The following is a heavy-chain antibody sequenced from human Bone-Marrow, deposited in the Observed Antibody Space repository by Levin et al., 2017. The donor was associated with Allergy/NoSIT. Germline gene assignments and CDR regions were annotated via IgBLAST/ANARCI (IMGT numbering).Heavy chain of an antibody. CDR1: GFTFSKDD. CDR2: ISGSSSAI. Sequence: GESLKISCAASGFTFSKDDMNWVRQAPGKGLEWLSFISGSSSAIYYADSVKGRFTISRDNAKNSLYVQMNSLRAEDTAVYYCVRRIDSWGQGTLVTVSS. CDR3: VRRIDS. J-gene: IGHJ4*02. V-gene: IGHV3-48*04.